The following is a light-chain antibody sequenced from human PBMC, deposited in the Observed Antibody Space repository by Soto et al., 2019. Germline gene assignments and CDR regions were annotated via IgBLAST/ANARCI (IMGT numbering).Light chain of an antibody. Sequence: QSALTQPASVSGSPGQSIAISCTGTSSDDGSYNLVSWYQQHPGKAPELMIYEGSKRPSGVSNRFSGSKSGNTASLTISGLQAEDEADYYCCSYAGSSTSVVFGGGAKLTVL. V-gene: IGLV2-23*01. CDR3: CSYAGSSTSVV. J-gene: IGLJ2*01. CDR2: EGS. CDR1: SSDDGSYNL.